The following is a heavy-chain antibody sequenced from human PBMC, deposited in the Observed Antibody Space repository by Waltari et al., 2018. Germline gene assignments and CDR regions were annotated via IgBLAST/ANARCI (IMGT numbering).Heavy chain of an antibody. CDR3: ARGVVPAARFDP. J-gene: IGHJ5*02. CDR2: IYHSGST. D-gene: IGHD2-2*01. Sequence: QVQLQESGPGLVKPSETLSLTCAVSGYSISSGYYWGWIRQPPGKGLEWIGSIYHSGSTYYNPSLKSRVTISVDTSKNQFSLKLSSVTAADTAVYYCARGVVPAARFDPWGQGTLVTVSS. V-gene: IGHV4-38-2*01. CDR1: GYSISSGYY.